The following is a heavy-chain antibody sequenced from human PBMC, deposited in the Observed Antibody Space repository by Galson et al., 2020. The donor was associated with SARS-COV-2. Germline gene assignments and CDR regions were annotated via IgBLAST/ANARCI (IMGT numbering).Heavy chain of an antibody. V-gene: IGHV4-31*11. Sequence: SETLSLTCAVSGDSISSRGYYWTWIRQPPGKGLEWIGYIYHSGSTYYNPSLTRRVTITMDTSPNQFSLKLTSVTAADTAVYYCARDGKFTVTNAFLHYTDVWGPGTRVTVAS. D-gene: IGHD4-4*01. CDR3: ARDGKFTVTNAFLHYTDV. CDR2: IYHSGST. CDR1: GDSISSRGYY. J-gene: IGHJ3*01.